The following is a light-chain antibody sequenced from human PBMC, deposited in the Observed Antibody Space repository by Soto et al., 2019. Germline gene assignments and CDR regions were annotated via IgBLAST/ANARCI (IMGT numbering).Light chain of an antibody. V-gene: IGLV2-14*01. CDR3: SSYTSSSTLFYD. CDR1: SSDVGGYNY. J-gene: IGLJ1*01. Sequence: QSVLTQPASVSGSPGQSITISCTGTSSDVGGYNYVSWYQQHPGKAPKLMIYDVGNRPSGVSNRFSGSKSGNTASLTISGLQAEDEADYFCSSYTSSSTLFYDFGTGTKVTVL. CDR2: DVG.